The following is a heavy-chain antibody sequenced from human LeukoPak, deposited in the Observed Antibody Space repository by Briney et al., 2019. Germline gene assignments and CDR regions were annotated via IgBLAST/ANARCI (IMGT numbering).Heavy chain of an antibody. CDR2: IYYSGST. V-gene: IGHV4-39*07. Sequence: MPSETLSLTCTVSGGSISSSSYYWGWIRQPPGKGLEWIGSIYYSGSTYYNPSLKSRVTISVDTSKNQFSLKLSSVTAADTAVYYCARVIGRWNAFDIWGQGTMVTVSS. D-gene: IGHD5-24*01. CDR3: ARVIGRWNAFDI. CDR1: GGSISSSSYY. J-gene: IGHJ3*02.